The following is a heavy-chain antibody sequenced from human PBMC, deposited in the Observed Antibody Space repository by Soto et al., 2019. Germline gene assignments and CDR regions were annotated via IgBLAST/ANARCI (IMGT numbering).Heavy chain of an antibody. J-gene: IGHJ2*01. CDR2: ISYDGSNK. CDR3: ARDYVAAAEWYFDL. V-gene: IGHV3-30-3*01. D-gene: IGHD6-13*01. Sequence: QVQLVESGGGVVQPGRSLRLSCAASGFTFSSYAMHWVRQAPGKGLEWVAVISYDGSNKYYADSVKGRFTISRDNSKNTLYLQMSSLRAEDTAVYYCARDYVAAAEWYFDLWGRGTLVTVSS. CDR1: GFTFSSYA.